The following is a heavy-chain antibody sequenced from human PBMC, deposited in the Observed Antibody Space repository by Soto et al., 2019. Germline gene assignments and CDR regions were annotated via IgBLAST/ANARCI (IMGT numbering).Heavy chain of an antibody. D-gene: IGHD1-1*01. CDR2: TYYTGST. J-gene: IGHJ4*02. Sequence: SETLSLTCTVSGGSISSTRYYWGWIRQPPGKGLEWIGTTYYTGSTYYNPSLKSRVTISVDMSKNQFSLKVRSVTAADTAMYYCVSGPGTTADYWGQGTLVTVSS. CDR3: VSGPGTTADY. V-gene: IGHV4-39*01. CDR1: GGSISSTRYY.